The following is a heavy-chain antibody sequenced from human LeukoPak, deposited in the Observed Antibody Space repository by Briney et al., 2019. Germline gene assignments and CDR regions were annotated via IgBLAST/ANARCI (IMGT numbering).Heavy chain of an antibody. CDR2: INGDGRNT. D-gene: IGHD6-19*01. CDR1: GFTFSTYW. V-gene: IGHV3-74*01. J-gene: IGHJ1*01. Sequence: GGSLRLSCAASGFTFSTYWMHWVRQAPGEGLVWVSHINGDGRNTNYADSVKGRFTISRDNAKNTLYLQMNSLRAEDTAVYYCARGYSSGLYGAEYFQHWGQGTLVTVSS. CDR3: ARGYSSGLYGAEYFQH.